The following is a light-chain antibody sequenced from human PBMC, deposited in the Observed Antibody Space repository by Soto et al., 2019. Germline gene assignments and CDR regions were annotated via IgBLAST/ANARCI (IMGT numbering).Light chain of an antibody. V-gene: IGKV3-20*01. J-gene: IGKJ1*01. CDR2: GAS. CDR1: QSVSSIF. Sequence: EIVLTQSPGTLSLSPGERATLSCRASQSVSSIFLAWYQHNPGQAPRLLIYGASTRATGIPDRFSGSGSGTDFLLPISRLEPEDFAVYYCQQYGSSPRTFGHGTRVDIK. CDR3: QQYGSSPRT.